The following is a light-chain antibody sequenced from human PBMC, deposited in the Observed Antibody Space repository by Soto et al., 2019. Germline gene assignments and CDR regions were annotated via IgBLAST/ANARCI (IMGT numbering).Light chain of an antibody. J-gene: IGKJ2*01. Sequence: DIQLTQSPSFLSASAGDRVTITCRASQGISSYLAWYQQKPGKAPKLLIYAASTLQSGVPSRFSGSGSGTEFTLTISRLQPEDFATYSHQQLNIYPPTFGKGTKLEIK. V-gene: IGKV1-9*01. CDR1: QGISSY. CDR3: QQLNIYPPT. CDR2: AAS.